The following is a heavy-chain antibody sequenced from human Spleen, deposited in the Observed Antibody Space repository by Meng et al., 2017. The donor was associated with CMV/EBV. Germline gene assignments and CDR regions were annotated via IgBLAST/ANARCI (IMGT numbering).Heavy chain of an antibody. CDR1: GFTFSSYG. J-gene: IGHJ3*02. CDR3: ARDPVAAIEKNAYDI. D-gene: IGHD6-19*01. CDR2: IYSGERT. V-gene: IGHV3-66*02. Sequence: GRSLKISCAASGFTFSSYGMNWVRQAPGKGLECVSVIYSGERTYYADSVKGRFTISRDNSKNTLYLQMNSLRREDTAVYYCARDPVAAIEKNAYDIWGQGTMVTVSS.